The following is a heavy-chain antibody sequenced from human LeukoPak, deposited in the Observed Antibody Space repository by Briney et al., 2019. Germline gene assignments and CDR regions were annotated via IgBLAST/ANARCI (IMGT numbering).Heavy chain of an antibody. J-gene: IGHJ4*02. V-gene: IGHV3-64D*09. CDR1: GSTFSAYA. CDR3: VKITSVTGGDC. CDR2: ISNNGGSS. D-gene: IGHD1-1*01. Sequence: GGSLRLSCSASGSTFSAYAMYWVRQAPGKGLEYVSGISNNGGSSFYADSVKGRFTISRDNSKNTLYLQMSSLRAEDTAVYYCVKITSVTGGDCWGQGTRLTVSS.